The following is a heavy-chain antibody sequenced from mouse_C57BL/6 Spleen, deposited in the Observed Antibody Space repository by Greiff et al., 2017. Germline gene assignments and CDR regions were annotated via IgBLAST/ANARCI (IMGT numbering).Heavy chain of an antibody. CDR2: IDPEDGDT. J-gene: IGHJ3*01. Sequence: EVQLQQSGAELVRPGASVKLSCTASGFNIKDYYMHWVKQRPEQGLEWIGRIDPEDGDTEYAPKFQGKATMTADTSSNTAYLQLSSLTSEDTAVYYCTTEGLYDPSVFAYWGQGTLVTVSA. V-gene: IGHV14-1*01. CDR1: GFNIKDYY. D-gene: IGHD2-3*01. CDR3: TTEGLYDPSVFAY.